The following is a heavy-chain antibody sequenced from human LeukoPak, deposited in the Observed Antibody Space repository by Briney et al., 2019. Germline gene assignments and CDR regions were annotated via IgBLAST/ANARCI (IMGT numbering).Heavy chain of an antibody. V-gene: IGHV1-2*02. J-gene: IGHJ6*02. D-gene: IGHD3-16*01. Sequence: ASVKVSCKASGYTFTDYYVHWARQAPGQGLEWMGWINPNSGGTKYAQKFQGRVTVTRDTSITTAYMELSRLRSDDMAVYYCALWDYYAMDVWGQGTTVTVSS. CDR3: ALWDYYAMDV. CDR1: GYTFTDYY. CDR2: INPNSGGT.